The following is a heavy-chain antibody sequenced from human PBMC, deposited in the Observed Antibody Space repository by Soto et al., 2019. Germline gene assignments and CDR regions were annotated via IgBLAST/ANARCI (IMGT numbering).Heavy chain of an antibody. V-gene: IGHV3-30-3*01. Sequence: GGSLRLSWAASGFTFRSYAMHWVRQAPGKGLEWVAVISYDGSNKYYADSVKGRFTISRDNSKNTLYLQMNSLRAEDTAVYYCARDREYSYGYAYFDSWGQGTLLTVS. CDR2: ISYDGSNK. J-gene: IGHJ4*02. CDR1: GFTFRSYA. CDR3: ARDREYSYGYAYFDS. D-gene: IGHD5-18*01.